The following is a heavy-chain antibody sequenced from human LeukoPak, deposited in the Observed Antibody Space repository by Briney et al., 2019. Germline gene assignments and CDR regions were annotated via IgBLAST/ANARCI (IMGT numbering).Heavy chain of an antibody. J-gene: IGHJ4*02. CDR1: GGSISSKSYY. D-gene: IGHD2-15*01. CDR2: IYATGST. Sequence: SETLSLTCTVSGGSISSKSYYWSWIRQPAGKGLEWIGRIYATGSTDYNPSLKSRVTISRDTSKNEFSLILSSVTAADAAVYFCARDSPPAYCSSGSCYFDSWGQGTLVTVSS. V-gene: IGHV4-61*02. CDR3: ARDSPPAYCSSGSCYFDS.